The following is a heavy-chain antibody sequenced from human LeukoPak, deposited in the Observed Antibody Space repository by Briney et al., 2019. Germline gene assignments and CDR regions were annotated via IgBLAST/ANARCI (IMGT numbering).Heavy chain of an antibody. CDR2: IYYSGST. V-gene: IGHV4-39*07. Sequence: PSETLSLTCTVSGGSISSSSYYWGWIRQPPGKGLEWIGSIYYSGSTYYNPSLKRRVTISVDTSKNQFSLKLSSVTAADTAVYYCARTSLYFDWFRETYGMDVWGQGTTVTVSS. CDR3: ARTSLYFDWFRETYGMDV. CDR1: GGSISSSSYY. D-gene: IGHD3-9*01. J-gene: IGHJ6*02.